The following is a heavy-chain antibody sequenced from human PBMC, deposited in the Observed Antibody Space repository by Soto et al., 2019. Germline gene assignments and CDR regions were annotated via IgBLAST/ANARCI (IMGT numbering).Heavy chain of an antibody. V-gene: IGHV1-69*08. J-gene: IGHJ6*03. Sequence: QVQLVQSGAEVQKPGSSVKVSCKASGGTFSSYTISWVRQAPGQGLEWMGRIIPILGIANYAQKFQGRVTITADKSTSTAYMELSSLRSEDTAVYYCARDDYDILTGPTGYYYMDVWGKGTTVTVSS. CDR2: IIPILGIA. CDR3: ARDDYDILTGPTGYYYMDV. D-gene: IGHD3-9*01. CDR1: GGTFSSYT.